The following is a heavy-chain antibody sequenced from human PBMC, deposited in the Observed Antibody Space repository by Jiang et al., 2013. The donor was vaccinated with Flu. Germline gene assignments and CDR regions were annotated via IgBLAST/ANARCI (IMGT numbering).Heavy chain of an antibody. Sequence: VQLLESGGGLVQPGGSLRLSCAASGFTFSTYSIIWVRQSPGKGLEWVSYISSSSRTINYADSVKGRFTISRDNAKNSLYLQMNSLRAEDTAVYSCARESSTDYFLDYWGHGNPGHRLL. D-gene: IGHD2/OR15-2a*01. CDR3: ARESSTDYFLDY. CDR2: ISSSSRTI. V-gene: IGHV3-48*01. J-gene: IGHJ4*02. CDR1: GFTFSTYS.